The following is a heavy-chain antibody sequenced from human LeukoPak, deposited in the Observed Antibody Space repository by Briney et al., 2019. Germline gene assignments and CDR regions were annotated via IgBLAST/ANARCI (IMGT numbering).Heavy chain of an antibody. CDR1: GYTFTGYY. V-gene: IGHV1-2*02. CDR2: INPNSGGT. J-gene: IGHJ4*02. D-gene: IGHD6-19*01. CDR3: ARGSSSGWYVFDY. Sequence: GASVKVSCKASGYTFTGYYMHWVRQAPGQGLEWMGWINPNSGGTNYAQKFQGRVTMTRDTSISTAYMELSRLRSDDTAVYYCARGSSSGWYVFDYWGQGTLVTVSS.